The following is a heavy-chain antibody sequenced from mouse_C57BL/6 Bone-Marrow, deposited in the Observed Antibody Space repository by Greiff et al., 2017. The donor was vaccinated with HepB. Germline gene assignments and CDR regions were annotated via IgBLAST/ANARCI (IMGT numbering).Heavy chain of an antibody. CDR2: ISSGSSTI. Sequence: EVLLVESGGGLVKPGGSLKLSCAASGFTFSDYGMHWVRQAPETGLEWVAYISSGSSTIYYADTVKGRFTISRDNAKNTLFLQLTSLRSEGTAMYYCARPSPEGYYWDVDVWGTGTTVTVSS. CDR3: ARPSPEGYYWDVDV. D-gene: IGHD2-3*01. J-gene: IGHJ1*03. V-gene: IGHV5-17*01. CDR1: GFTFSDYG.